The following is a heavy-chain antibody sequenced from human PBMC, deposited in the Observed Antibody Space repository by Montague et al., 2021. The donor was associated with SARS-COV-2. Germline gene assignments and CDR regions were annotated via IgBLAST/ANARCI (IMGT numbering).Heavy chain of an antibody. D-gene: IGHD2-15*01. J-gene: IGHJ6*02. Sequence: SETLSLTCSISGGSINSFYWNWIRQSPGKGLEWIGYVYYTEGTNYNPSLKSRATISVDTSKNQFSLTVGSVTAADTAVYYCARAGGGSSYNYYGLDVWGQGTTVTVSS. CDR1: GGSINSFY. CDR2: VYYTEGT. CDR3: ARAGGGSSYNYYGLDV. V-gene: IGHV4-59*01.